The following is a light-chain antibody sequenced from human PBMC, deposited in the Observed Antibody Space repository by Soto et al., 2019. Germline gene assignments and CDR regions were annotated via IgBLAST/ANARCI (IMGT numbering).Light chain of an antibody. V-gene: IGLV2-8*01. J-gene: IGLJ3*02. CDR1: NTVIGTYNF. CDR3: SSYAGKNNLV. CDR2: EVT. Sequence: QSVLTQPPSASGSPGQSVTISCTGTNTVIGTYNFVSWYQQHPGKAPKLIIYEVTERPSGVPDRFSGSKSGNTASLTVSGLQAGDEADYYCSSYAGKNNLVFGGGTKLTVL.